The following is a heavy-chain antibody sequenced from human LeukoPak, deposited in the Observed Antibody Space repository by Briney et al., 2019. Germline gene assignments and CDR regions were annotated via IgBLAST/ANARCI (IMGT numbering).Heavy chain of an antibody. V-gene: IGHV1-46*01. D-gene: IGHD3-22*01. J-gene: IGHJ5*02. CDR3: AREGYYDSSGYYNWFDP. Sequence: WASVKVSCKASGYTFTSYYMHWVRQAPGQGLEWMGIINPSGGSTSYAQKFQGRVTMTRDTSTSTVYMGLSSLRSEDTAVYYCAREGYYDSSGYYNWFDPWGQGTLVTVSS. CDR2: INPSGGST. CDR1: GYTFTSYY.